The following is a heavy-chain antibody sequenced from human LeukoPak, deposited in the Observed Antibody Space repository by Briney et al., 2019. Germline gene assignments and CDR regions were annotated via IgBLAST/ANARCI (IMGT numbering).Heavy chain of an antibody. CDR3: ARVVTPDAFDI. V-gene: IGHV1-69*13. CDR2: IIPIFGTA. Sequence: SVKVSCKASGGTFSSYAVNWVRQAPGQGLEWMGGIIPIFGTANYAQKFQGRVTITADESTSTAYMELSSLRSEDTAVYYCARVVTPDAFDIWGQGTMVAVSS. CDR1: GGTFSSYA. D-gene: IGHD5-18*01. J-gene: IGHJ3*02.